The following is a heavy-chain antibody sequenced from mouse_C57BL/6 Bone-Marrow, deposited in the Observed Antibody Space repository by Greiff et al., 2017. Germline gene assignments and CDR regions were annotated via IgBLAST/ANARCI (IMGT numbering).Heavy chain of an antibody. D-gene: IGHD2-3*01. J-gene: IGHJ2*01. Sequence: QVQLKQPGAELVKPGASVKLSCKASGYTFTSYWMQWVKQRPGQGLEWIGEIDPSDSYTNYNQKFKGKATLTVDTSSSTAYMQLSSLTSEDSAVXYCARDGYYYCDYWGQGTTLTVAS. V-gene: IGHV1-50*01. CDR3: ARDGYYYCDY. CDR2: IDPSDSYT. CDR1: GYTFTSYW.